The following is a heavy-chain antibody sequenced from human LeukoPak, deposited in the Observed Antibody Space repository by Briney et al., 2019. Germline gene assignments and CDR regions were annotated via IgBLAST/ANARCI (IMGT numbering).Heavy chain of an antibody. CDR3: ARLTARGYYYYGMDV. V-gene: IGHV4-39*01. Sequence: GSLTLSCAASGFTFSNYVMHWVRQPPGKELAWVGGIYYRECSYYNPSLKSRVTISVDTSKNQFSLKLSSVTAADTAVYYCARLTARGYYYYGMDVWGQGTTVTVSS. CDR2: IYYRECS. J-gene: IGHJ6*02. CDR1: GFTFSNYVMH.